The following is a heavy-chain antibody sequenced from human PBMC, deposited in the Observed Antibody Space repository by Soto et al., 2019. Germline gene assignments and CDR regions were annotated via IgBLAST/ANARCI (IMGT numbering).Heavy chain of an antibody. V-gene: IGHV4-28*01. J-gene: IGHJ4*02. CDR1: GYSISSSNW. CDR3: ARREIQGPIDY. D-gene: IGHD1-26*01. Sequence: QVQLQESGPGLVKPSDTLSLTCAVSGYSISSSNWWGWIRQPPGKGLEWIGYIYYSGTTYYNPSLQSRVTMSVDTSKNQSSLKLTSVTAVDTAVYYGARREIQGPIDYWGQGTLVTVSS. CDR2: IYYSGTT.